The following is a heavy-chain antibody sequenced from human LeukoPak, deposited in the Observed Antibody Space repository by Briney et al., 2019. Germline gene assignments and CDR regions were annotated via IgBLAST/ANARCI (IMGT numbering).Heavy chain of an antibody. J-gene: IGHJ5*02. Sequence: SETPSLTCTVSGGSISSSSYYWGWIRQPPGKGLEWIGSIYYSGSTYYNPSLKSRVTISVDTSKNQFSLKLSSVTAADTAVYYCARASVVAAGGPWFDPWGQGTLVTVSS. CDR3: ARASVVAAGGPWFDP. V-gene: IGHV4-39*01. CDR1: GGSISSSSYY. D-gene: IGHD2-15*01. CDR2: IYYSGST.